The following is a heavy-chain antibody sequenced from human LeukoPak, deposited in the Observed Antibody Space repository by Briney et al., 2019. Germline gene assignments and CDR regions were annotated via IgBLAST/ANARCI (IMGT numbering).Heavy chain of an antibody. J-gene: IGHJ4*02. Sequence: GGSLRLSCAASGFTFDDYAMHWVRQAPGKGLEWVSLITWDGGSTNYEASVKGRFTMPRDNSRDSLYLQMNSLRVEDTAMYYCAKDSGYHGSGSHNFFAKWGQGTLVTVSS. D-gene: IGHD3-10*01. CDR1: GFTFDDYA. CDR2: ITWDGGST. V-gene: IGHV3-43D*03. CDR3: AKDSGYHGSGSHNFFAK.